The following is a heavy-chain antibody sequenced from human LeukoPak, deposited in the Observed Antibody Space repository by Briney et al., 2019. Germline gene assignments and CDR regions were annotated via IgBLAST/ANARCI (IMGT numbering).Heavy chain of an antibody. CDR3: ASPVVAARGYYYYGMDV. Sequence: LPGGSLRLSCAASGFTFSSYEMNWVRQAPGKGLEWVSYISSSGSTIYYADSVKGRFTISRDNAKNSLYLQMNGLRAEDTAVYYCASPVVAARGYYYYGMDVWGKGTTVTVSS. D-gene: IGHD2-15*01. CDR2: ISSSGSTI. V-gene: IGHV3-48*03. CDR1: GFTFSSYE. J-gene: IGHJ6*04.